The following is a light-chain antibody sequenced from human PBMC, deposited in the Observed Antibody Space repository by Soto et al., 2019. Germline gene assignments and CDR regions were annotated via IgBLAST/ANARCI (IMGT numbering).Light chain of an antibody. CDR2: DVS. V-gene: IGLV2-11*01. J-gene: IGLJ2*01. CDR1: SSDVGGYNY. Sequence: QSALTQPRSVSGYPGQSVTISCTGTSSDVGGYNYVSWYQQHPGKAPKLMIYDVSKRPSGVPDRFSGSKSGSTASLTISGLQAEDEADYYCCSYAGSYTFLFGGGTKLSVL. CDR3: CSYAGSYTFL.